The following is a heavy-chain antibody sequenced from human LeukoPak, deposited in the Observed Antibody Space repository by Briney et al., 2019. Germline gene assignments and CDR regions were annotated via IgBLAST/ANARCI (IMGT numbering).Heavy chain of an antibody. CDR3: ARGGAAPFHYFDY. J-gene: IGHJ4*02. V-gene: IGHV4-34*01. CDR1: GGSISSYY. CDR2: INHSGST. D-gene: IGHD6-6*01. Sequence: SETLSLTCTVSGGSISSYYWSWIRQPPGKGLEWIGEINHSGSTNYNPSLKSRVTISVDTSKNQFSLKLSSVTAADTAVYYCARGGAAPFHYFDYWGQGTLVTVSS.